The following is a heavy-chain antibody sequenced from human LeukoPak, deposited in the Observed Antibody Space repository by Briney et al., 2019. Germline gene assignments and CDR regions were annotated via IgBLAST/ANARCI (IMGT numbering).Heavy chain of an antibody. CDR3: ARVYYDSSADN. Sequence: ASVMVSCKASGYTFTGYYIHWVRQAPGQGLEWMGRINPNSGGTSYAQNFQGRVTMTRDTSISTAYMELSRLRSDDTAVYFCARVYYDSSADNWGQGTLVTVSS. CDR1: GYTFTGYY. J-gene: IGHJ4*02. D-gene: IGHD3-22*01. V-gene: IGHV1-2*06. CDR2: INPNSGGT.